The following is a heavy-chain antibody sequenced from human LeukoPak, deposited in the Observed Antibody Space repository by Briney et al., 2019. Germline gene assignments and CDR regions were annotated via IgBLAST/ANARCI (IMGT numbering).Heavy chain of an antibody. CDR3: VSFYETD. CDR2: INSDGSWT. Sequence: GGSLRLSCAASGNYWMHWVRQAPGKGLVWVSHINSDGSWTSYADSVKGRFTISKDNAKNTVYLQMDNLRAEDTAVYYCVSFYETDWGRGTLVTVSS. D-gene: IGHD2/OR15-2a*01. J-gene: IGHJ4*02. V-gene: IGHV3-74*01. CDR1: GNYW.